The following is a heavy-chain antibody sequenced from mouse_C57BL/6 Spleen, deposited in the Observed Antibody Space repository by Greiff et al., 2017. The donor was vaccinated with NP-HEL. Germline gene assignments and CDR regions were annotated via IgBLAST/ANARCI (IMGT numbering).Heavy chain of an antibody. CDR1: GFTFTDYY. D-gene: IGHD2-3*01. CDR2: IRNKANGYTT. J-gene: IGHJ2*01. CDR3: ARDGSFDY. V-gene: IGHV7-3*01. Sequence: EVKVVESGGGLVQPGGSLSLSCAASGFTFTDYYMSWVRQPPGKALEWLGFIRNKANGYTTEYSASVKGRFTISRDNSQSILYLQMNALRAEDSATYYCARDGSFDYWGQGTTLTVSS.